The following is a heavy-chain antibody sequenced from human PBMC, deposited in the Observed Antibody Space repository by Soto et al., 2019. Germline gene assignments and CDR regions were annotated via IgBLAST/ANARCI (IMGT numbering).Heavy chain of an antibody. D-gene: IGHD4-17*01. V-gene: IGHV4-31*02. CDR3: ARDRYYGGNSGNWFDP. CDR1: GGSISSGGYY. J-gene: IGHJ5*02. Sequence: SETLSLTCTVSGGSISSGGYYWSWIRQHPGKGLEWIGYIYYSGSTYYNPSLKSRVTISVDTSKNQFSLKLSSVTAADTAVCYCARDRYYGGNSGNWFDPWGQGTLVTVSS. CDR2: IYYSGST.